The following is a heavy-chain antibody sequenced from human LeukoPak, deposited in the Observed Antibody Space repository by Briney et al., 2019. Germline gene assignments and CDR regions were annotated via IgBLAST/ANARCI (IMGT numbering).Heavy chain of an antibody. CDR3: TTDSSRVDY. CDR1: AFTFGNAW. V-gene: IGHV3-15*01. Sequence: GRSLRLSWAPSAFTFGNAWVGWVRKAPGKGLGWVGHTKSKTDGGTTDYAAPVKGRFIISRDDSNNTLYLQMNSLKTEDTAVYYCTTDSSRVDYGGQGTLVTVSS. CDR2: TKSKTDGGTT. D-gene: IGHD6-19*01. J-gene: IGHJ4*02.